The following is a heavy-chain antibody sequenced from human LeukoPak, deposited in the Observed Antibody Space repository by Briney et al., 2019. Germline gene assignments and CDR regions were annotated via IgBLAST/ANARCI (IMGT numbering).Heavy chain of an antibody. CDR3: ARSITIFGVANNWFDP. J-gene: IGHJ5*02. D-gene: IGHD3-3*01. V-gene: IGHV1-69*05. CDR2: IIPIFGTA. CDR1: GGTFISYA. Sequence: GASVKVSCKASGGTFISYAISWVRQAPGQGLEWMGGIIPIFGTANYAQKFQGRVTMTRDTSISTAYMELSRLRSDDTAVYYCARSITIFGVANNWFDPWGQGTLVTVSS.